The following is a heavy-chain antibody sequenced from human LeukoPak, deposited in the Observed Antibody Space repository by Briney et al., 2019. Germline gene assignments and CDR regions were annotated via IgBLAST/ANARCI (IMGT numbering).Heavy chain of an antibody. J-gene: IGHJ4*02. CDR3: ATNGSYSGGY. D-gene: IGHD1-26*01. Sequence: GGSLRLSCAASGFTFDDYTMHWVRQAPGKGLEWVSLISWDGGSTYYADSVKGRFTISRDNSKNSLCLQMNSLRTEDTALYYCATNGSYSGGYWGQGTLVTVSS. CDR2: ISWDGGST. CDR1: GFTFDDYT. V-gene: IGHV3-43*01.